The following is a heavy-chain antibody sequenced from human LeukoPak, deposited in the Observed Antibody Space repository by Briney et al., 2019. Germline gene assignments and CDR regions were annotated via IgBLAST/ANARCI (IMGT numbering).Heavy chain of an antibody. V-gene: IGHV3-48*02. Sequence: GGSLRLSCAASGFTFSSYSMNWVRQAPGKGLEWVSYISSSSSTIYYADSVKGRFPISRDNAKNSLYLQMNSLRDEDTAVYYCARDQYCGSGSLYFDYWGQGTLVTVSS. CDR1: GFTFSSYS. D-gene: IGHD3-10*01. J-gene: IGHJ4*02. CDR2: ISSSSSTI. CDR3: ARDQYCGSGSLYFDY.